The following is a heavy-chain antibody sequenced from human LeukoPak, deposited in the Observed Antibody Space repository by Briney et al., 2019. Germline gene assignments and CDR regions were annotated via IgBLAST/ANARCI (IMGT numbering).Heavy chain of an antibody. V-gene: IGHV4-30-4*01. J-gene: IGHJ5*02. CDR2: MYYNRST. CDR3: ARPYYYDSRIDP. Sequence: SQTLSLTCTVSGGSISSGDYYWSSIRQPPAEGLEWIAYMYYNRSTYYNPNLKSRVTMSADTSKNQLSLKLSSVTAADTAVYYCARPYYYDSRIDPWGQGILVTVSS. D-gene: IGHD3-22*01. CDR1: GGSISSGDYY.